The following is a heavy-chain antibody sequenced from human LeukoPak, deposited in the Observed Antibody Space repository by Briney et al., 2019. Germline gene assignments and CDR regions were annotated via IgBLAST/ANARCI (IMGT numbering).Heavy chain of an antibody. Sequence: GGSLRLSCAASGFTFSIYAMNWVRQAPGKGLEWVSSISANGGETHYADSVKGRFTISRDNSKNTLYLQINNPRVEDTAVYYCAKRYYDFPLDYWGQGTLVTVSS. J-gene: IGHJ4*02. CDR3: AKRYYDFPLDY. D-gene: IGHD3-3*01. V-gene: IGHV3-23*01. CDR1: GFTFSIYA. CDR2: ISANGGET.